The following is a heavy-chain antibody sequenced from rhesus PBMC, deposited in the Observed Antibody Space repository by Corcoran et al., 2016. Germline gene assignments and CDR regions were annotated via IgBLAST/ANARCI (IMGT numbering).Heavy chain of an antibody. Sequence: QVTLKESGPALVKPTQTLTLTCTFSGFSISPTGTGVGWIRQPPGKALEWLASIYWNDSKYYSTSLKSRLTISKDTSKNQVVLTMTNMDPVDTTTYYCARVRYSESYHDFDYWGQGVLVTVSS. CDR1: GFSISPTGTG. CDR3: ARVRYSESYHDFDY. V-gene: IGHV2-95*01. D-gene: IGHD1-44*02. CDR2: IYWNDSK. J-gene: IGHJ4*01.